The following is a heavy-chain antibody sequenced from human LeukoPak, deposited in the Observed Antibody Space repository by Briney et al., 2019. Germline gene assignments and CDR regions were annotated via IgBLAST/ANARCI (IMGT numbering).Heavy chain of an antibody. Sequence: GGSLRLSCAASGFTFSSYEMDWVRQVPGRGLEWVAVVWFDGSYELYADSVKGRFTISRDDSRSTVNLQMESLRDEDTALYYCARDLGGRGIPVYSFDYWGQGTQVTVSS. CDR2: VWFDGSYE. J-gene: IGHJ4*02. CDR1: GFTFSSYE. CDR3: ARDLGGRGIPVYSFDY. D-gene: IGHD2-15*01. V-gene: IGHV3-33*08.